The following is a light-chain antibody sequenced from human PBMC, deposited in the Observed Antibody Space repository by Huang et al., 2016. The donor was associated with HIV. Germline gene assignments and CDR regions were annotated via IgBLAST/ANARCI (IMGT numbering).Light chain of an antibody. CDR3: QQYYTVPWT. J-gene: IGKJ1*01. CDR2: WAS. CDR1: QSLLYRSNNKNH. Sequence: DIVLTQSPHSLAVSLGERATINWKSSQSLLYRSNNKNHLVWYQQKPGQPPKLLMYWASTRESGVPDRFSASGSGTDFTLTISSLQAEDVAVYYCQQYYTVPWTFGQGTKVEI. V-gene: IGKV4-1*01.